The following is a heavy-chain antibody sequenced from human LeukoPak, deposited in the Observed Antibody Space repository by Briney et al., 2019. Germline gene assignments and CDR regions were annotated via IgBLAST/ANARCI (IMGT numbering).Heavy chain of an antibody. CDR2: IYYSGST. J-gene: IGHJ5*02. D-gene: IGHD6-13*01. CDR1: GGSISSGGYY. CDR3: ARDRVAAAGREFDP. V-gene: IGHV4-31*03. Sequence: SETLSLTCTVSGGSISSGGYYWSWNRQHPGKGLEWIGYIYYSGSTYYNPSLKSRVTISVDTSKNQFSLKLSSVTAADTAVYYCARDRVAAAGREFDPWGQGTLVTVSS.